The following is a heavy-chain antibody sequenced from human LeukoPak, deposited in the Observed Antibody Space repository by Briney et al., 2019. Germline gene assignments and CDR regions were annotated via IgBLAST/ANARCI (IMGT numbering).Heavy chain of an antibody. CDR1: GFTFTSYA. J-gene: IGHJ4*02. CDR2: IRYDGSNK. Sequence: PGGSLRLSCAASGFTFTSYAMTWVRQAPGKGLEWVAFIRYDGSNKYYADSVKGRFTISRDNSKNTLYLQMNSLRAEDTAVYYCAKPMGLGYCSSTSCYMWAFDYWGQGTLVTVSS. CDR3: AKPMGLGYCSSTSCYMWAFDY. D-gene: IGHD2-2*02. V-gene: IGHV3-30*02.